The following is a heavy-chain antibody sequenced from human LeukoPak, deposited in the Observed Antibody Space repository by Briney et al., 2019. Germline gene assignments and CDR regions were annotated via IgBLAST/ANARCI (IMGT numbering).Heavy chain of an antibody. CDR2: INHSGST. CDR3: ARIPFYDYVWGSPYYFDY. V-gene: IGHV4-34*01. Sequence: SETLSLTCAVYGGSFSGYYWSWIRQPPGKGLEWIGEINHSGSTNYNPSLKSRVTISVDTSKSQFSLKLSSVTAADTAVYYCARIPFYDYVWGSPYYFDYWGQGTLVTVSS. CDR1: GGSFSGYY. J-gene: IGHJ4*02. D-gene: IGHD3-16*01.